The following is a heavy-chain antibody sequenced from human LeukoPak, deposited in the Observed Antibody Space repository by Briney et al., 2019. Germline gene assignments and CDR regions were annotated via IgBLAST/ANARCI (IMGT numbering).Heavy chain of an antibody. CDR3: ATARNFRFEY. V-gene: IGHV3-53*01. D-gene: IGHD1-7*01. J-gene: IGHJ4*02. Sequence: GGSLRLSCAASGFTVSSNYMSWVRQAPGKGLEWVSVIYSGGSTYYADSVKGRFTVSRDYAKNTLFLQMNNLRTEDTALYFCATARNFRFEYWGQGSLVIVSA. CDR1: GFTVSSNY. CDR2: IYSGGST.